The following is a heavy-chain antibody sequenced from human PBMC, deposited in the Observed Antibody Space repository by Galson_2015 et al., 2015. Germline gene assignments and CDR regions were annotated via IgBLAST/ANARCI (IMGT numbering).Heavy chain of an antibody. J-gene: IGHJ5*02. CDR2: ISGSGGST. Sequence: SLRLSCAASGFTFSSYAMSWVRQAPGKGLEWVSAISGSGGSTYYADSVKGRFTISRDNSKNTLYLQMNSLRAEDTAVYYCAKDRQITIFGVFGGFDPWGQGTLVTVSS. CDR1: GFTFSSYA. V-gene: IGHV3-23*01. D-gene: IGHD3-3*01. CDR3: AKDRQITIFGVFGGFDP.